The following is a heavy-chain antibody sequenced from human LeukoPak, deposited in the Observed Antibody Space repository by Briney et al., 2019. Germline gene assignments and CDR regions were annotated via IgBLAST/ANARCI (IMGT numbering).Heavy chain of an antibody. CDR2: INHSGST. V-gene: IGHV4-34*01. CDR3: ARSGGRY. D-gene: IGHD2-15*01. CDR1: GGSFSGYY. Sequence: SETLSLTCAVYGGSFSGYYWSWIRQPPGKGLEWIGEINHSGSTNYNPSLKSRVTISVDTSKNQFSLKLSSVTAAGTAVYYCARSGGRYWGQGTLVTVSS. J-gene: IGHJ4*02.